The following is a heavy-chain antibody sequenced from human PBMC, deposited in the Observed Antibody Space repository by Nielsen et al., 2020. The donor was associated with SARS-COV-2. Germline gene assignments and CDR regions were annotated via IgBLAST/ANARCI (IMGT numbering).Heavy chain of an antibody. CDR3: ARVRIAVAGTGGYFDY. CDR2: ISSSSSYI. V-gene: IGHV3-21*01. Sequence: GGSLRLSCAASGFTFSSYSMNWVRQAPGKGLEWVSSISSSSSYIYYADSVKGRFTISRDNAKNSLYLQMNSLRAEDTAVYYCARVRIAVAGTGGYFDYWGQGTLVTVSS. CDR1: GFTFSSYS. J-gene: IGHJ4*02. D-gene: IGHD6-19*01.